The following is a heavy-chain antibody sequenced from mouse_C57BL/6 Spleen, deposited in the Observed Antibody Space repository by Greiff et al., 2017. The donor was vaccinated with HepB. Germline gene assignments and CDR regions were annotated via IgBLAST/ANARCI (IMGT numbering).Heavy chain of an antibody. D-gene: IGHD1-1*02. V-gene: IGHV10-1*01. Sequence: DVKLVESGGGLVQPKGSLKLSCAASGFSFNTYAMNWVRQAPGKGLEWVARIRSKSNNYATYYADSVKDRFTISRDDSESMLYLQMNNLKTEDTAMYYCVRHRDYDYAMDYWGQGTSVTVSS. CDR2: IRSKSNNYAT. CDR3: VRHRDYDYAMDY. CDR1: GFSFNTYA. J-gene: IGHJ4*01.